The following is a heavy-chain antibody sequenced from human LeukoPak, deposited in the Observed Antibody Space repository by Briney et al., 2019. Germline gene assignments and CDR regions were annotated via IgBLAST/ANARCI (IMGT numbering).Heavy chain of an antibody. V-gene: IGHV3-66*01. CDR3: ASDARLGSGHYYSSGLDV. CDR2: IYSGGST. D-gene: IGHD2-15*01. J-gene: IGHJ6*02. Sequence: GGSLRLSCAASGFTVSSNYMSWVRQAPGKGLEWVSVIYSGGSTYYADSVKGRFTISRDNSKNTLYLQMNSLRAEDTAVYYCASDARLGSGHYYSSGLDVWGQGTTVTVSS. CDR1: GFTVSSNY.